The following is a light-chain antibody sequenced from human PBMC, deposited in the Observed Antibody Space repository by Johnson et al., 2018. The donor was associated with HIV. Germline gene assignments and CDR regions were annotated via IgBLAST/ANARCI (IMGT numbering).Light chain of an antibody. CDR3: GTWDSSLSVNV. V-gene: IGLV1-51*01. CDR2: ENK. Sequence: QSVLTQPPSVSAAPGQKVTISCSGSSSNIGNNYVSWYQQLPGTAPKLLIYENKARPSGIPDRFSGSKSATSATLAITGLQTGDEADYYCGTWDSSLSVNVFGPGTNVTVL. CDR1: SSNIGNNY. J-gene: IGLJ1*01.